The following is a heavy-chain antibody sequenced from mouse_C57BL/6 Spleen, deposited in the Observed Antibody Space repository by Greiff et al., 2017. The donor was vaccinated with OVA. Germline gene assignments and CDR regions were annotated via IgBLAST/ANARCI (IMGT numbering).Heavy chain of an antibody. CDR1: GFTFSSYT. V-gene: IGHV5-9*01. CDR2: ISGGGGHT. J-gene: IGHJ3*01. D-gene: IGHD2-2*01. CDR3: ARLTIYYGYDGFAY. Sequence: EVKLVESGGGLVKPGGSLKLSCAASGFTFSSYTMSWVRQTPEKRLEWVATISGGGGHTYYPDSVKGRFTITRDNTKNTLYMQMSSLRSEVTALYYCARLTIYYGYDGFAYWGQGTLVTVSA.